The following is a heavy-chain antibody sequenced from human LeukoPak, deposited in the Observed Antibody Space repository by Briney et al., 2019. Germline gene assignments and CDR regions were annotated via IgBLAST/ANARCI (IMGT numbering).Heavy chain of an antibody. CDR3: ARKEDWLGILDFDY. Sequence: GGSLRLSCAASGFTFSSYAMHWVRQAPGKGLEWVAVISYDGSNKYYADSVKGRFTVSRDNSKNTLYLQMDSLRPDDSAVYYCARKEDWLGILDFDYWGQGTLVTVSS. CDR1: GFTFSSYA. CDR2: ISYDGSNK. J-gene: IGHJ4*02. D-gene: IGHD3/OR15-3a*01. V-gene: IGHV3-30-3*01.